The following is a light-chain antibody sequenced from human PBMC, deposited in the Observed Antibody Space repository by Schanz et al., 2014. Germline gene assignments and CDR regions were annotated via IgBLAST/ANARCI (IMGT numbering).Light chain of an antibody. CDR3: SSYAGSAHV. J-gene: IGLJ1*01. Sequence: QSALTQPRSVSGSPGQSVTISCTGTSSDIGAYNFVSWYQQHPGKAPKLMIYDVSKRPSGVPDRFSGSKSGNTASLTISGLQAEDEADYYCSSYAGSAHVFGTGTKLTVL. CDR1: SSDIGAYNF. V-gene: IGLV2-11*01. CDR2: DVS.